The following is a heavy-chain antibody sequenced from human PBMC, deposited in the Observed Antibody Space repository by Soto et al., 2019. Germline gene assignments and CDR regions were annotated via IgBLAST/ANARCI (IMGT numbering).Heavy chain of an antibody. Sequence: ASVKVSCKVSGYTLTELSMHWVRQAPGKGLEWMGGFDPEDGETIYAQKFQGRVTMTTDTSTSTAYMELRSLRSDDTAVYYCARGSEDWYNWNYVDYWGQGTLVTVSS. CDR1: GYTLTELS. J-gene: IGHJ4*02. V-gene: IGHV1-24*01. D-gene: IGHD1-20*01. CDR3: ARGSEDWYNWNYVDY. CDR2: FDPEDGET.